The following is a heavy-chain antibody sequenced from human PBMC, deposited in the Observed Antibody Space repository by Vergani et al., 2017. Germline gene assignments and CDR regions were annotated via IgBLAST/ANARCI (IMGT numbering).Heavy chain of an antibody. CDR3: ARDFLTRVTTLDYYYMGV. CDR2: ISYDGNKK. J-gene: IGHJ6*03. CDR1: GFTFSNSA. V-gene: IGHV3-30*03. D-gene: IGHD1-1*01. Sequence: VHLLESGGGQVEAVGSLRLSCVASGFTFSNSAMSWVRQTSGKGLEWVSVISYDGNKKNYADSVKGRFTISRDNSKNTLYLEMNALRAEDTAVYYCARDFLTRVTTLDYYYMGVWGKGTTVTVSS.